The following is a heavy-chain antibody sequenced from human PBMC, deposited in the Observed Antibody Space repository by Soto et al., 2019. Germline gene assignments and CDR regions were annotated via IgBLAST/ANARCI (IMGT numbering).Heavy chain of an antibody. CDR1: GYSFTSYW. Sequence: GESLKISCKGSGYSFTSYWIGWVRQMPGKGLEWMGIIYPGDSDTRYSPSFQGQVTISADKSISTAYLQWSSLKASDTAMYYCARQPLALVRGSYGMDVWGQGTMVTVSS. CDR3: ARQPLALVRGSYGMDV. CDR2: IYPGDSDT. D-gene: IGHD6-13*01. V-gene: IGHV5-51*01. J-gene: IGHJ6*02.